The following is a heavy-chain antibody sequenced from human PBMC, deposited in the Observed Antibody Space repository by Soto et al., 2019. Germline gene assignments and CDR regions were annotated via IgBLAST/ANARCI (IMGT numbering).Heavy chain of an antibody. CDR1: EFTFSSYW. J-gene: IGHJ6*03. Sequence: PGRSLRVSCAASEFTFSSYWMHWGCQAPGKGLVWVSRINSDGSSTSYADSEKGRFTISRDNAKNTLYQQMNSLRAEDTAVYYCARVGCSGGSCNLGYYYYMDVLGIENTLTVSS. V-gene: IGHV3-74*01. CDR2: INSDGSST. CDR3: ARVGCSGGSCNLGYYYYMDV. D-gene: IGHD2-15*01.